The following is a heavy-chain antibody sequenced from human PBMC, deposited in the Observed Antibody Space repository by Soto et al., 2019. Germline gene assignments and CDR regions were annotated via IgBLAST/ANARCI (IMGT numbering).Heavy chain of an antibody. J-gene: IGHJ4*02. Sequence: QVQLQESGPGLVKPSETLSLTCTVSGGSVSSGSYYWSWIRQPPGKGLEWIGYIYYSGSTNYNPSLKSRVTISVDTSNNQVSLKLSSVTAADTAVYYCARGYDSSGYNDTSQFDFWGQGTLVTVSS. D-gene: IGHD3-22*01. V-gene: IGHV4-61*01. CDR1: GGSVSSGSYY. CDR3: ARGYDSSGYNDTSQFDF. CDR2: IYYSGST.